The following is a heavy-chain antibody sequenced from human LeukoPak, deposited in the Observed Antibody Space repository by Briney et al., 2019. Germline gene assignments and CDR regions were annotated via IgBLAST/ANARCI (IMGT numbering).Heavy chain of an antibody. D-gene: IGHD3-10*01. V-gene: IGHV3-11*05. J-gene: IGHJ4*02. Sequence: GGSLRLSCAASGFTFSDYYMSWIRQAPGKGLEWVSYISSSSSYANYADSVKGRFTISRDNAKNSLYLQMNSLRAEDTAVYYCATGNWRRWFGEPPFDYWGQGTLVTVSS. CDR3: ATGNWRRWFGEPPFDY. CDR1: GFTFSDYY. CDR2: ISSSSSYA.